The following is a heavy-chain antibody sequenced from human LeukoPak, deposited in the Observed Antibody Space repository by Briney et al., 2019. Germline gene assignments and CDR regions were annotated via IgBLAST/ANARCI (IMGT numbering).Heavy chain of an antibody. CDR3: ARGRPHGNDY. CDR2: IASDGSST. Sequence: GGSLRLSCAASGFTFSSYWMNWVRQAPGKGLVWVSRIASDGSSTTYADSVKGRFSISRDNAKNTLYLQMNSLRVEDTAVYCCARGRPHGNDYWGQGTLVTVSS. V-gene: IGHV3-74*01. D-gene: IGHD4-23*01. J-gene: IGHJ4*02. CDR1: GFTFSSYW.